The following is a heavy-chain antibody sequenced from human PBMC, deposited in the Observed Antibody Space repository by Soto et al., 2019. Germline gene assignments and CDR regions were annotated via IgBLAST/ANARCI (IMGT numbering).Heavy chain of an antibody. J-gene: IGHJ6*02. Sequence: QVQLVESGGGLVKPGGSLRLSCAASGLTFSDCYMNWIRQAPGKGLEWVSYISSSGSSINYADSVKGRFTISRENAKNSLYLQMNSLRAEDTAMYYCARVRFGEWGYAMDVWGQGTTVTVSS. CDR1: GLTFSDCY. CDR3: ARVRFGEWGYAMDV. D-gene: IGHD3-10*01. CDR2: ISSSGSSI. V-gene: IGHV3-11*01.